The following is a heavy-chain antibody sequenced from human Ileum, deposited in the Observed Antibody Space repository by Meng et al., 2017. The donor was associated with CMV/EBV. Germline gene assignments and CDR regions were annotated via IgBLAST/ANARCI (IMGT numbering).Heavy chain of an antibody. D-gene: IGHD3-22*01. CDR2: IYHSGTT. Sequence: LTCTVSGDSFSSSRRWSWVRQPPGKGLEWIGEIYHSGTTTYNPSLKSRVTISPDESKNEFSLKLTSVTAADTAVYYCARNGYYSLDYWSQGTLVTVSS. J-gene: IGHJ4*02. V-gene: IGHV4-4*02. CDR1: GDSFSSSRR. CDR3: ARNGYYSLDY.